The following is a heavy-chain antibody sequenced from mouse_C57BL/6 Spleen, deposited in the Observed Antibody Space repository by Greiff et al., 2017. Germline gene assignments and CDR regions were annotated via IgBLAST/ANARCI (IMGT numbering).Heavy chain of an antibody. CDR1: GYAFTNYL. D-gene: IGHD4-1*01. V-gene: IGHV1-54*01. CDR2: INPGSGGT. CDR3: ARSGTGYFDY. J-gene: IGHJ2*01. Sequence: QVQLQQSGAELVRPGTSVKVSCKASGYAFTNYLIEWVKQRPGQGLEWIGVINPGSGGTNYNEKFKGKATLTADKSSSTAYMQLSSLTSEDSAVYFCARSGTGYFDYWGQGTTRTVSS.